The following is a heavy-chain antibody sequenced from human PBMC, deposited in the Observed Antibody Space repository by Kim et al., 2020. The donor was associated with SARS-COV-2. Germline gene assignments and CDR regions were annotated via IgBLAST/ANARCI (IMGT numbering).Heavy chain of an antibody. Sequence: TYYNPSLKSRVTISVDTSKNQFSLKLSSVTAADTAVYYCARDAAAAGPDYWGQGTLVTVSS. D-gene: IGHD6-13*01. CDR3: ARDAAAAGPDY. CDR2: T. V-gene: IGHV4-31*02. J-gene: IGHJ4*02.